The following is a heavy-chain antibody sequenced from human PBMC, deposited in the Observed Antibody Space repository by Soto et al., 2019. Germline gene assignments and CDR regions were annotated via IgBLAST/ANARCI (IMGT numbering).Heavy chain of an antibody. CDR3: ARDSYDSSGYSFDY. CDR1: GGSISSGDYY. J-gene: IGHJ4*02. CDR2: IYYSGST. Sequence: QVQLQESGPGLVKPSQTLSLTCTVSGGSISSGDYYWSWIRQPPGKGLEWIGYIYYSGSTYYNPSLXXXVXXSVDTSKNQFYLKLSSVTAADTAVYYCARDSYDSSGYSFDYWGQGTLVTVSS. V-gene: IGHV4-30-4*01. D-gene: IGHD3-22*01.